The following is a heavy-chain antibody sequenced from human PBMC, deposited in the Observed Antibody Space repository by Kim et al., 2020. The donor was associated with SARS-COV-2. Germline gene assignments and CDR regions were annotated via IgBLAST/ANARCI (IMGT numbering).Heavy chain of an antibody. CDR3: TVGLGKTDTDY. CDR1: GVTLSDVW. D-gene: IGHD7-27*01. CDR2: IKTKRQGGTT. Sequence: GESLKISCAASGVTLSDVWVSWVRQAPGTGLEWLGIIKTKRQGGTTEYATPANGRFTISRDDSKNIVYLHMTALRPEDTAVYFCTVGLGKTDTDYWGQGT. V-gene: IGHV3-15*01. J-gene: IGHJ4*02.